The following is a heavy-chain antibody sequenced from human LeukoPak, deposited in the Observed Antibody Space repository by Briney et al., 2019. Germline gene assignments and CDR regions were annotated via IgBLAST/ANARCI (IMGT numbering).Heavy chain of an antibody. Sequence: SETLSLTCTVSGDSVGNYYWSWIRQPPGKGLEWIGYIYYSGNTNYNPSLKSRVTMSVDTSKNQFSLKLSSVTAADTAVYYCARFSFGESMNNNWFDPWGQGTLVTVSS. V-gene: IGHV4-59*02. CDR3: ARFSFGESMNNNWFDP. D-gene: IGHD3-10*01. J-gene: IGHJ5*02. CDR1: GDSVGNYY. CDR2: IYYSGNT.